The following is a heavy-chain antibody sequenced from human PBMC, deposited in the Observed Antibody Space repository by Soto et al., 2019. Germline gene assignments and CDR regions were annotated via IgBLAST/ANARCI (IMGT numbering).Heavy chain of an antibody. CDR3: AREPRNSMMYDAFDI. J-gene: IGHJ3*02. D-gene: IGHD3-22*01. CDR2: INPNSGGT. Sequence: ASVKVSCKASGYTFTGYYMHWVRQAPGQGLEWMGWINPNSGGTNYAQKFQGWVTMTGDTSISTAYMELSRLRSDDTAVYYCAREPRNSMMYDAFDIWGQGTMVTVSS. V-gene: IGHV1-2*04. CDR1: GYTFTGYY.